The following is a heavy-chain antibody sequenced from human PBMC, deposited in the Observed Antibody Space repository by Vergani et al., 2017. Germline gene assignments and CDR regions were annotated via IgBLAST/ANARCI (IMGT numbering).Heavy chain of an antibody. CDR1: GFSFRGHG. V-gene: IGHV3-21*01. J-gene: IGHJ4*02. Sequence: VHLVESGGGVVQPGRSLTLSCVASGFSFRGHGMHWVRQAPGKGLEWVSSISSSSSYIYYADSVKGRFTISRDNAKNSLYLQMNSLRAEDTAVYYCARDIRPTRGAGTPYFDYWGEGSLVTVSS. D-gene: IGHD6-13*01. CDR3: ARDIRPTRGAGTPYFDY. CDR2: ISSSSSYI.